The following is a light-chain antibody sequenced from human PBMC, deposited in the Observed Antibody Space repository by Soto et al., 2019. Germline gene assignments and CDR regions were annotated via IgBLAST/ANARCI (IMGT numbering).Light chain of an antibody. J-gene: IGKJ4*01. CDR2: GAS. V-gene: IGKV3-15*01. CDR3: QQYNNWPALT. Sequence: ILMTQCTATLSVSPGERATLSCRASQSVSSNLAWYQQKPGQAPRLLIYGASTRATGIPARFSGSGSGTEFTLTISSLQSEDFAVYYCQQYNNWPALTFAGGTKVDIK. CDR1: QSVSSN.